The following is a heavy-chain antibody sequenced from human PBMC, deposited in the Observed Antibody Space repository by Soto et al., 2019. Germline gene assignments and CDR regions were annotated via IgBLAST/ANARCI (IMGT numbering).Heavy chain of an antibody. D-gene: IGHD3-22*01. CDR1: GGSISSGGYY. CDR2: IYYSGST. CDR3: ARGGIVVVTSNWYFDL. V-gene: IGHV4-31*03. Sequence: SETLSLTCTVSGGSISSGGYYWSWIRQHPGKGLEWIGYIYYSGSTYYNPSLKSRVTISVDTSKNQFSLKLSSVTAADTAVYYCARGGIVVVTSNWYFDLWGRGTLVTVSS. J-gene: IGHJ2*01.